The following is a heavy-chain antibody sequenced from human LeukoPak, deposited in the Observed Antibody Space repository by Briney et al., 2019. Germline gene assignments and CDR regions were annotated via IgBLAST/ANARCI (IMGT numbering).Heavy chain of an antibody. Sequence: SETLSLTCAVSGVSISSSEWWIWVRQPPGQGLEWIGDIHRDGRTRYNPSLKSRVTMSMDYSKNQFSLSVNSVTAADTAIYYCGKTDIYFNPIDYWGPGSLVTVSS. J-gene: IGHJ4*02. CDR2: IHRDGRT. CDR3: GKTDIYFNPIDY. V-gene: IGHV4-4*02. D-gene: IGHD3-9*01. CDR1: GVSISSSEW.